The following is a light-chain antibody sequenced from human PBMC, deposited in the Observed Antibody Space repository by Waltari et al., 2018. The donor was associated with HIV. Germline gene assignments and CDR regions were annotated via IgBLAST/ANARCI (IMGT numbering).Light chain of an antibody. CDR2: QYN. V-gene: IGLV3-1*01. Sequence: SYEVTQPPSVAVSPGQTASITCSGYELGDKYTCWYQQKPRQSPLLVIYQYNQRPSGFPERFSGSSAGHTATLTISGTLPLDEADYYCQAWGRSTSGVFGRGTKLTVL. J-gene: IGLJ3*02. CDR1: ELGDKY. CDR3: QAWGRSTSGV.